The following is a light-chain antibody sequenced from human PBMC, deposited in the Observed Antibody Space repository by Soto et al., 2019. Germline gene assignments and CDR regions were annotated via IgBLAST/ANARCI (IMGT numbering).Light chain of an antibody. CDR3: SSYAVYNYLAI. J-gene: IGLJ2*01. V-gene: IGLV2-8*01. Sequence: QSALTQPPSASGSPGQSVTISCTGTISDIGDYDYVSWYQQHPDKAPKLIIYEVNKRPSGVPDRFSGSKSGNTASLTVSGLQADDEAVYHCSSYAVYNYLAIFGGGTQLTVL. CDR2: EVN. CDR1: ISDIGDYDY.